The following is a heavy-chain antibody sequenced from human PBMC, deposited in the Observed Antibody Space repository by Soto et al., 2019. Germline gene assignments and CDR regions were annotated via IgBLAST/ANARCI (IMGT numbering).Heavy chain of an antibody. J-gene: IGHJ6*03. CDR1: GYTFTSYD. D-gene: IGHD2-2*01. V-gene: IGHV1-8*01. Sequence: ASVKVSCKASGYTFTSYDINWVRQATGQGLERMGWMNPNSGNTGYAQKFQGRVTMTRNTSISTAYMELSSLRSEDTAVYYCARRGYCSSTSCYPHYYYYMDVWGKGTTVTVSS. CDR2: MNPNSGNT. CDR3: ARRGYCSSTSCYPHYYYYMDV.